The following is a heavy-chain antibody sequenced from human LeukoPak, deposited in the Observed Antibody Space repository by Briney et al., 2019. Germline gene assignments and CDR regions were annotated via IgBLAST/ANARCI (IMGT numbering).Heavy chain of an antibody. V-gene: IGHV4-30-2*01. J-gene: IGHJ4*02. CDR3: ARGSFGIPGAADH. D-gene: IGHD6-13*01. CDR2: IYHDGTF. Sequence: SETLSLTCIVSGGSISSAGYSRTWIRQPPGKALEWIGYIYHDGTFNYTPSLRSRVTISLDRTKNQFSLKLTSVTAADTAVYYCARGSFGIPGAADHWGRGTLVTVSS. CDR1: GGSISSAGYS.